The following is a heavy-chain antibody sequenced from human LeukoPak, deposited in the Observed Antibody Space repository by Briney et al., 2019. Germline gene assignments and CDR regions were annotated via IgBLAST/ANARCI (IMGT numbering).Heavy chain of an antibody. D-gene: IGHD3-10*01. CDR3: ARGITMVRGVDFNWFDP. V-gene: IGHV4-30-2*01. Sequence: PSQTLSLTSAVSGGSISSGGYSWSWIRHPPGKGLEWIGYIYHSGSTYYNPSLKSRVTISVDRSKNQFSLKLSSVTAADTAVYYCARGITMVRGVDFNWFDPWGQGTLVTVSS. J-gene: IGHJ5*02. CDR2: IYHSGST. CDR1: GGSISSGGYS.